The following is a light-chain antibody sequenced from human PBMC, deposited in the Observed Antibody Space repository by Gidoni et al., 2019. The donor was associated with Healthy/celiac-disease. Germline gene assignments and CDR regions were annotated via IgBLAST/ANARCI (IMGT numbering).Light chain of an antibody. J-gene: IGKJ4*01. CDR1: QSISSY. Sequence: DVQMTQSPSSLSASVADRVTITCRASQSISSYLNWYQQKPGKAPKLLIYAASSLQSGVPSRFSGSGSGTDFTLNISSLQPEDFATYYCQQSYSTPRTFGGGTKVEIK. CDR2: AAS. CDR3: QQSYSTPRT. V-gene: IGKV1-39*01.